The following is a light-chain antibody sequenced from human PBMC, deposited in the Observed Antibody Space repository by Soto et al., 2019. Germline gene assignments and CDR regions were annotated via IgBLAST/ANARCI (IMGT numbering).Light chain of an antibody. J-gene: IGLJ2*01. CDR2: EVS. CDR1: SSDIGGYNY. V-gene: IGLV2-14*01. Sequence: QSVLTQSASVSGSPGQSITISCTGTSSDIGGYNYVSWYQQHPDKAPKLMIFEVSNRPSGVSNRFSGSTSGNTASLTISGLVPEDEADYYCSSYTTSSTVAFGGGTKLTVL. CDR3: SSYTTSSTVA.